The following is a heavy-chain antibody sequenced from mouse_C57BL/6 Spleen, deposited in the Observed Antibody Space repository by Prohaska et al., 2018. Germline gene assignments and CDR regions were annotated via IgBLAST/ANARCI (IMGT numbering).Heavy chain of an antibody. CDR2: INPNNGGT. CDR1: GYTFTDYY. Sequence: SVKISCKASGYTFTDYYMNWVKQSHGKSLEWIGDINPNNGGTSYNQKFKGKATVTVDKPSSTAYMQLSSLTSEDSAVYYCAGTGFDYWGQGTTLTVSS. J-gene: IGHJ2*01. CDR3: AGTGFDY. D-gene: IGHD4-1*01. V-gene: IGHV1-26*01.